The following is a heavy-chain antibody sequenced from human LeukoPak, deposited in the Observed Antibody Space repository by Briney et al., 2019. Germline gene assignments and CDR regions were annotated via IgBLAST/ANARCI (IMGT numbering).Heavy chain of an antibody. J-gene: IGHJ4*02. CDR1: GFTFSSYG. Sequence: PGGSLRLSCAASGFTFSSYGMSWVRQAPGKGLEWVSAISGSGGSTYYADSVKGRFTISRDNSKNTLYLQMNSLRAEDTAVYYCAKGNRPVIAAAALFDYWGQGTLVTVSS. D-gene: IGHD6-13*01. V-gene: IGHV3-23*01. CDR3: AKGNRPVIAAAALFDY. CDR2: ISGSGGST.